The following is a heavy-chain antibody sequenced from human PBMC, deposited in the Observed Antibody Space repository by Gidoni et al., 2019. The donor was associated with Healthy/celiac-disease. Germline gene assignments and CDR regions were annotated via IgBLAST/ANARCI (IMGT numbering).Heavy chain of an antibody. CDR3: ARDPSVGATLYYFDY. J-gene: IGHJ4*02. CDR2: IWYDGSNK. CDR1: GFTFSRYG. Sequence: QVQLVESGGGVVQPGRSLRLSCAASGFTFSRYGMHWVRQAPGKGLEWVAVIWYDGSNKYYADSVKGRFTISRDNSKNTLYLQMNSLRAEDTAVYYCARDPSVGATLYYFDYWGQGTLVTVSS. D-gene: IGHD1-26*01. V-gene: IGHV3-33*01.